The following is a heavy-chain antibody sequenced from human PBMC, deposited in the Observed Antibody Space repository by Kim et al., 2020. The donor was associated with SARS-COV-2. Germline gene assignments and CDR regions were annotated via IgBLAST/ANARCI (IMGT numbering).Heavy chain of an antibody. CDR3: ARDSNSGWYNWFDP. Sequence: SETLSLTCTVSGGSISSYYWSWIRQPPGKGLEWIGYIYYSGSTNYNPSLKSRVTISVDTSKNQFSLKLISVTAADTAVYYCARDSNSGWYNWFDPWGQGTLVTVSS. CDR1: GGSISSYY. D-gene: IGHD6-19*01. J-gene: IGHJ5*02. CDR2: IYYSGST. V-gene: IGHV4-59*01.